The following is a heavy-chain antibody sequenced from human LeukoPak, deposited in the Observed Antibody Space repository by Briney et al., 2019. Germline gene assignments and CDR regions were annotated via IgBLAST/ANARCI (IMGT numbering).Heavy chain of an antibody. V-gene: IGHV3-15*01. CDR3: TTDKEWELLSYYFDY. J-gene: IGHJ4*02. CDR1: GFTFSNAW. D-gene: IGHD1-26*01. CDR2: IKSKTDGGTT. Sequence: PGGSLRLSCAASGFTFSNAWMGWVRQAPGKGLEWVGRIKSKTDGGTTDYAAPVKGRFTISRDDSKNTLYLQMNSLKTEDTAVYYCTTDKEWELLSYYFDYWGQGTLVTVSS.